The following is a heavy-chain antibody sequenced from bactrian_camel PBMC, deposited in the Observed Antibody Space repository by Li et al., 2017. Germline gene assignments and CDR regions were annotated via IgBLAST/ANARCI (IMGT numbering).Heavy chain of an antibody. CDR2: ILGSDSRT. V-gene: IGHV3S44*01. Sequence: VQLVESGGGLVQPGGSLRLSCATSGFTFTDYAVSWVRHAPGKGLEWVSAILGSDSRTCYADSVRGRFTISRDNAKNTLYLQLSSLKTEDTAMYYCVNGASDVGYNYWGQGTQVTVS. CDR3: VNGASDVGYNY. CDR1: GFTFTDYA. J-gene: IGHJ4*01. D-gene: IGHD3*01.